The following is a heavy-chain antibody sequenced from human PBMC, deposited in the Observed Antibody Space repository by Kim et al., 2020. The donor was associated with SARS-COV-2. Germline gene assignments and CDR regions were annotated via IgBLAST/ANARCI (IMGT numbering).Heavy chain of an antibody. D-gene: IGHD3-3*01. CDR3: ARDGRFLEWSYIDY. J-gene: IGHJ4*02. Sequence: YAGSVRGRFTISRDNSKNTLYLQMNSLRAEDTAVYYCARDGRFLEWSYIDYWGQGTLVTVSS. V-gene: IGHV3-33*01.